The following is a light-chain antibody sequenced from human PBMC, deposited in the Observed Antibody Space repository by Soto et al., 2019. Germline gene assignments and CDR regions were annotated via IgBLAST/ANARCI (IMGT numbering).Light chain of an antibody. Sequence: QSALTQHPSASGSPGQSVTISCTGTSSDVGAYNYVSWYQQHAGKAPKLVISEVTKRPSGVPDRFSGSKSANTASLTVSGLQSEDEADYSCSSFASSNTWVFGGGTKLTVL. J-gene: IGLJ3*02. CDR2: EVT. V-gene: IGLV2-8*01. CDR1: SSDVGAYNY. CDR3: SSFASSNTWV.